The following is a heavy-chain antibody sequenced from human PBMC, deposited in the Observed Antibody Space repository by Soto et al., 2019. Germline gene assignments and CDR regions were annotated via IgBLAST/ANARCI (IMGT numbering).Heavy chain of an antibody. CDR3: ARYPIRIAAAGPWGGFDP. V-gene: IGHV1-46*01. CDR1: GYTFTSYY. D-gene: IGHD6-13*01. J-gene: IGHJ5*02. CDR2: INPSGGST. Sequence: QVQLVQSGAEVKKPGASVKVSCKASGYTFTSYYMHWVRQAPGQGLEWMGIINPSGGSTSYAQKFQGRVTMTRDTCTSTVYMELSSLRSEDTAVYYCARYPIRIAAAGPWGGFDPWGQGTLITVSS.